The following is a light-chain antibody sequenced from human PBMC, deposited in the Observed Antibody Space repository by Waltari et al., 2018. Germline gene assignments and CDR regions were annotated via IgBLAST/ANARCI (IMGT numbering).Light chain of an antibody. J-gene: IGLJ3*02. Sequence: QAGLTQPPSVSKGLRQTATPTCTGNSNNVGNQGAAWLQHHQGHPPKLLSYRNDSRPSGISERLSASRSGNTASLTITGLQPEDEADYYCSAWDSSLSAWVFGGGTKLTVL. CDR2: RND. V-gene: IGLV10-54*01. CDR1: SNNVGNQG. CDR3: SAWDSSLSAWV.